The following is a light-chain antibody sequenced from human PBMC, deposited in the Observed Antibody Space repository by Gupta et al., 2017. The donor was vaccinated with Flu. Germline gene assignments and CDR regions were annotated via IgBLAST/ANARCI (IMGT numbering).Light chain of an antibody. J-gene: IGKJ1*01. CDR1: QNISSRY. Sequence: EIVLTQSPGTLSLSPGERGTLYCWASQNISSRYLAWYQQKFGQAPRILMYGAFNRATGIPDRFSGSASGTDFTLTISRLEPEDFAVYYCHQHGTSPWTFGQGTKVEIK. V-gene: IGKV3-20*01. CDR2: GAF. CDR3: HQHGTSPWT.